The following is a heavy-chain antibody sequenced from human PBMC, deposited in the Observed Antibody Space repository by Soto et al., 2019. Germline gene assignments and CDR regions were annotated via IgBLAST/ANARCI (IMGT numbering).Heavy chain of an antibody. CDR3: ARTDRYQLSSFSDY. J-gene: IGHJ4*02. CDR1: GGSVTSGSHY. D-gene: IGHD2-2*01. Sequence: QVQLQESGPGLVKPSETLSLTCTVSGGSVTSGSHYWSWIRQPPGKGLEWIGYIYYTGMTTYNPSLKCRVTISIDTSKNQFSLKLTSVTAADTAVYYCARTDRYQLSSFSDYWGQGTLVTVSS. CDR2: IYYTGMT. V-gene: IGHV4-61*01.